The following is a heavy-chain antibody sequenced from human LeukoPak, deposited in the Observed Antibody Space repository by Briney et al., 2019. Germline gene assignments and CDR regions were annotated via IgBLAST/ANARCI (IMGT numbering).Heavy chain of an antibody. V-gene: IGHV3-30*04. D-gene: IGHD3-3*01. CDR3: ARGGHITIFGVLIDY. CDR2: ISYDGSNI. Sequence: GGSLRLSCAASGFTFTTYAMHWVRQAPGKGLEWVAVISYDGSNIYYADSVKGRFTISRDNSKNTVYLQMNSLRPEDTAVYYCARGGHITIFGVLIDYWGRGTLVTVSS. CDR1: GFTFTTYA. J-gene: IGHJ4*02.